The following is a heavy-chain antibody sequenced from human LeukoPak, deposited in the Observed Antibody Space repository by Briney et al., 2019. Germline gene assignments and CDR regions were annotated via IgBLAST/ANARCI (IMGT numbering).Heavy chain of an antibody. D-gene: IGHD2-21*02. CDR3: ARANAYCGGDCYFDY. Sequence: GASVKVSCKASGYTFTSNDINWVRQATGQGLEWMGWMSPNSGNTGYAQKFQGRVTITADESTSTAYMELSSLRSEDTAVYYCARANAYCGGDCYFDYWGQGTLVTVSS. J-gene: IGHJ4*02. V-gene: IGHV1-8*01. CDR2: MSPNSGNT. CDR1: GYTFTSND.